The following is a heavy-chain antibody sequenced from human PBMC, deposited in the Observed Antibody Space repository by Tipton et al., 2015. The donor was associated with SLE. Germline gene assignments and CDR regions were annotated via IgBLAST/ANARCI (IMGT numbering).Heavy chain of an antibody. V-gene: IGHV4-34*01. Sequence: TLSLTCAVYGGSFSGYYWRWIRQPPGKGLEWVGEINHSGSTNYNPSLKSRVTISVDTSKNQFSLKLSSVTAADTAVYYCARHVTIFNYFDYWGQGTLVTVSS. CDR2: INHSGST. CDR1: GGSFSGYY. D-gene: IGHD3-3*01. CDR3: ARHVTIFNYFDY. J-gene: IGHJ4*02.